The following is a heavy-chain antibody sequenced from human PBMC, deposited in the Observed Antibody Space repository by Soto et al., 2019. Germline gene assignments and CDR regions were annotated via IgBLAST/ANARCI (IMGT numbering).Heavy chain of an antibody. Sequence: GESLKISCKGSGYSFTSYWIGWVRQMLGKGLEWMGIIYPGDSDTRYSPSFQGQVTISADKSISAAYLQWSSLKASDTAMYYCARQKSPYYYDSSGYYYVWGQGTMVTVSS. CDR3: ARQKSPYYYDSSGYYYV. D-gene: IGHD3-22*01. J-gene: IGHJ3*01. V-gene: IGHV5-51*01. CDR2: IYPGDSDT. CDR1: GYSFTSYW.